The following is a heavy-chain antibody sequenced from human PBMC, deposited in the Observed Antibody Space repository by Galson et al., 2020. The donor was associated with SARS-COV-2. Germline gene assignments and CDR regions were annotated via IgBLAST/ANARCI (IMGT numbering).Heavy chain of an antibody. CDR3: AKDGITMIVVVITIPRYYFDY. CDR2: ISGSGGST. Sequence: QAGGSLRLSCAASGFTFSSYAMSWVRQAPGKGLEWVSAISGSGGSTYYADSVKGRFTITRDNSKNTLYLQMNSRRDEDTAVYYCAKDGITMIVVVITIPRYYFDYWGQGTLVTVSS. D-gene: IGHD3-22*01. V-gene: IGHV3-23*01. CDR1: GFTFSSYA. J-gene: IGHJ4*02.